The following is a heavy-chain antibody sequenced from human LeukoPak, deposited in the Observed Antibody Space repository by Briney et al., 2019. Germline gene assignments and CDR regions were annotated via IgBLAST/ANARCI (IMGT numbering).Heavy chain of an antibody. CDR3: ATRGLSSSGSITGGWYFDY. CDR1: GYTFTGYY. D-gene: IGHD3-22*01. CDR2: FDPEDGET. J-gene: IGHJ4*02. V-gene: IGHV1-24*01. Sequence: GASVKVSCKASGYTFTGYYMHWVRQAPGKGLEWMGGFDPEDGETIYAQKFQGRVTMTEDTSTDTAYMELSSLRSEDTAVYYCATRGLSSSGSITGGWYFDYWGQGTLVTVSS.